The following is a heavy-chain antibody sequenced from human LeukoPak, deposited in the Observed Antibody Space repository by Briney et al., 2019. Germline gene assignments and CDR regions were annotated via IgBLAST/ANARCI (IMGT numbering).Heavy chain of an antibody. Sequence: PGRSLRLSCAASGFTFSSYGMHWVRQAPGKGLEWVAVISYDGSNKYYADSVKGRFTISRDNSKNMVSLQMNSLTVEDSAVYYCAADWPLDYWGQGTLVTVSS. CDR3: AADWPLDY. CDR1: GFTFSSYG. J-gene: IGHJ4*02. CDR2: ISYDGSNK. D-gene: IGHD3/OR15-3a*01. V-gene: IGHV3-30*03.